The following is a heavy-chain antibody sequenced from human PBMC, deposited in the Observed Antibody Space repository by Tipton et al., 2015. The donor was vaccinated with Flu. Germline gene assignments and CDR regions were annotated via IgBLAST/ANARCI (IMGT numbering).Heavy chain of an antibody. J-gene: IGHJ6*02. CDR2: IGSAGDT. CDR1: GFTFSTYD. Sequence: SLRLSCAASGFTFSTYDIHWVRQGTGKGLEWVSGIGSAGDTYYLDSVKGRFTISRDNARNSLYLQMNSLRVGDTAVYYCARGPLPDSNWYNGMDVWGQGTTVTVSS. D-gene: IGHD6-13*01. V-gene: IGHV3-13*01. CDR3: ARGPLPDSNWYNGMDV.